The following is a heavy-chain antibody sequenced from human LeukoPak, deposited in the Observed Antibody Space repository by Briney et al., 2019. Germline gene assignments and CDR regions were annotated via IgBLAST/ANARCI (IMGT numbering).Heavy chain of an antibody. CDR3: ARDLDIVVAAAVRHYGLDV. V-gene: IGHV1-18*01. Sequence: GASVKVSCKASGYTFTNYGISWVRQAPGQGLEWMGWISPYNGNTNYAQKFQGRVTMTTDTSTTTAYMELRSLRSDDTAVYYCARDLDIVVAAAVRHYGLDVWGQGTTVTVSS. D-gene: IGHD2-15*01. J-gene: IGHJ6*02. CDR1: GYTFTNYG. CDR2: ISPYNGNT.